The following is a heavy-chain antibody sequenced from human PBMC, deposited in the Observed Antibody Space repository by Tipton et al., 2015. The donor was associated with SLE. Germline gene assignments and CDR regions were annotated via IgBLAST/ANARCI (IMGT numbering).Heavy chain of an antibody. CDR2: IHYTGST. Sequence: TLSLTCTVSGGSISGHYWSWIRQPPGKGLEWIGYIHYTGSTNYNPSLKSRVTISVDTSKNQFSLQLKSVTPADTAVYYCARDLNWDDVGNWFDPWGQGTLVTVSS. CDR3: ARDLNWDDVGNWFDP. V-gene: IGHV4-59*11. D-gene: IGHD1-1*01. J-gene: IGHJ5*02. CDR1: GGSISGHY.